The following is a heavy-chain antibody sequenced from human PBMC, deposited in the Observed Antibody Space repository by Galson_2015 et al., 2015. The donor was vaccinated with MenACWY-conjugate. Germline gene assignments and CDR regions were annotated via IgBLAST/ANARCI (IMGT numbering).Heavy chain of an antibody. CDR3: ARDNNWAFDS. J-gene: IGHJ4*02. D-gene: IGHD1-1*01. CDR1: EFTFNNYW. V-gene: IGHV3-74*01. Sequence: SLRLSCAASEFTFNNYWMHWVRQPPGKGLEWISYIKADGSFSNYADSVKGRFTISTDNAENMVYLQMDGLGDEYTVVDFCARDNNWAFDSWGQGTLVTVSS. CDR2: IKADGSFS.